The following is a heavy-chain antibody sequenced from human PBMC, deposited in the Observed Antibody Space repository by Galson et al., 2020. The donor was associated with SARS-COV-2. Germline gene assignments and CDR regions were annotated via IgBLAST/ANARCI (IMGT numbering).Heavy chain of an antibody. V-gene: IGHV3-30-3*01. CDR2: ISYDGSNK. J-gene: IGHJ6*02. CDR1: GFTFSSYA. D-gene: IGHD4-4*01. CDR3: ARADPDYSNYRDYGMDV. Sequence: TGGSLRLSCAASGFTFSSYAMHWVRQAPGKGLEWVAVISYDGSNKYYADSVKGRFTISRDNSKNTLYLQMNSLRAEDTAVYYCARADPDYSNYRDYGMDVWGQGTTVTVSS.